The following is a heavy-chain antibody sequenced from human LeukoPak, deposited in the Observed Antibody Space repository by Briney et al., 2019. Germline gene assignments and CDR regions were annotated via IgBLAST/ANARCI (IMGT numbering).Heavy chain of an antibody. J-gene: IGHJ5*02. V-gene: IGHV4-34*01. CDR2: INHSGST. Sequence: SETLSLTCAVYGGSFSGYYWSWIRQPPGKGLEWIGEINHSGSTNYNPSLKSRVTISVDTSKNQFSLKLSSVTAADTAVYYCARGRMRRPQKWSWFDPWGQGTLVTVSS. CDR1: GGSFSGYY. D-gene: IGHD1-26*01. CDR3: ARGRMRRPQKWSWFDP.